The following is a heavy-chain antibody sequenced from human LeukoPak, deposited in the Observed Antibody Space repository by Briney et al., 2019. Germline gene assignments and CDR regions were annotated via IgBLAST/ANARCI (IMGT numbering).Heavy chain of an antibody. J-gene: IGHJ3*02. CDR3: AKFLSFYGSGSYNVAFDI. Sequence: GGSLRLSCAASGFTFGSYAMSWVRQAPGKGLEWVSAISGSGGSTYYADSVKGRFTISRDNSKNTLYLQMNSLRAEDTAVYYCAKFLSFYGSGSYNVAFDIWGQGTMVTVSS. CDR2: ISGSGGST. CDR1: GFTFGSYA. D-gene: IGHD3-10*01. V-gene: IGHV3-23*01.